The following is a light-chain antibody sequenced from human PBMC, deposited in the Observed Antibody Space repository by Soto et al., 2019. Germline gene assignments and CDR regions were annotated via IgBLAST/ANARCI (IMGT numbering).Light chain of an antibody. Sequence: DIVMTQSPDSLAVSLGERATINCKSSQSVLYNSNNKNCLAWYQQKPGQPPKLLIYWASTRGSGVPDRFSGSGSGPDFTLTISSLQAEDVEVYYCQQHYSLPWTFGQGNKVDI. V-gene: IGKV4-1*01. CDR3: QQHYSLPWT. J-gene: IGKJ1*01. CDR1: QSVLYNSNNKNC. CDR2: WAS.